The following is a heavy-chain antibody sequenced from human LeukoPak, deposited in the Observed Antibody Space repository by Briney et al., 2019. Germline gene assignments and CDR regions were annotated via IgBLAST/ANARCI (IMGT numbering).Heavy chain of an antibody. CDR1: GGSFSDYY. CDR3: AREFDYEGVDP. V-gene: IGHV4-34*01. D-gene: IGHD4-17*01. Sequence: PSETLSLTCAVYGGSFSDYYWSWIRQPPGKGLEWIGDISHSGDTNYNPSLKSRITISMDTSKNQFSLTLNSLTAADTAVYYCAREFDYEGVDPWGQGTLVTVSS. CDR2: ISHSGDT. J-gene: IGHJ5*02.